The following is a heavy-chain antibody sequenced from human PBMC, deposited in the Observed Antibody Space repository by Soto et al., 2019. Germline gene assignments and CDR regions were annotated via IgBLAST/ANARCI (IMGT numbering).Heavy chain of an antibody. CDR3: ATRYGATTGGYYYYGMDV. J-gene: IGHJ6*02. D-gene: IGHD4-17*01. CDR2: INPSGGST. CDR1: GYTFTSYY. V-gene: IGHV1-46*01. Sequence: ASVKVSCKASGYTFTSYYMHWVRQAPGQGLEWMGIINPSGGSTSYAQKFQGRVTMTRDTSTSTVYMELSSPRSEDTAVYYCATRYGATTGGYYYYGMDVWGQGTTVTVSS.